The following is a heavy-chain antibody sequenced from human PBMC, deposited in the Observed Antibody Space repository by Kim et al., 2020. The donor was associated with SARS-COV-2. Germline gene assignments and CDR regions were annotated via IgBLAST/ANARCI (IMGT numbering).Heavy chain of an antibody. Sequence: DSVEGQFNIARDNARNTLSLQMNSLSAEDTAVYYCAKTPYSSPYYFDYWGQGTMVTVSS. CDR3: AKTPYSSPYYFDY. V-gene: IGHV3-30*02. D-gene: IGHD6-13*01. J-gene: IGHJ4*02.